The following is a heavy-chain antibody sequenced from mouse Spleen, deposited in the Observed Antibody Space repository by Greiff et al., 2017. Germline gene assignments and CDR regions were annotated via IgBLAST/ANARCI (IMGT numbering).Heavy chain of an antibody. CDR3: ASPAYYGNYWFAY. CDR2: IYPGDGDT. V-gene: IGHV1-80*01. J-gene: IGHJ3*01. D-gene: IGHD2-10*01. Sequence: QVQLQQSGAELVKPGASVKISCKASGYAFSSYWMNWVKQRPGKGLEWIGQIYPGDGDTNYNGKFKGKATLTADKSSSTAYMQLSSLTSEDSAVYFCASPAYYGNYWFAYWGQGTLVTVSA. CDR1: GYAFSSYW.